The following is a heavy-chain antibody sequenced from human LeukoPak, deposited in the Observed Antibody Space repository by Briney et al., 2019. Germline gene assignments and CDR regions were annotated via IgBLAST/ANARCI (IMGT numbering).Heavy chain of an antibody. D-gene: IGHD3-22*01. CDR1: GGSINYSPYY. J-gene: IGHJ2*01. CDR3: ARADSSGYYGWYFDL. Sequence: PSETLSLTCSVSGGSINYSPYYWGWIRQPPGKGLEWIGTIYYRGTTYYKSSLKSRVTISVDTSKNQFSLKLSSVTAADTAVFYCARADSSGYYGWYFDLWGRGTLVTVSS. CDR2: IYYRGTT. V-gene: IGHV4-39*07.